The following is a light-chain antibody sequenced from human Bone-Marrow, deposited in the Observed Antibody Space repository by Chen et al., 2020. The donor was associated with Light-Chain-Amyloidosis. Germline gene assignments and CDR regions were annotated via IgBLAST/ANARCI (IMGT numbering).Light chain of an antibody. V-gene: IGLV1-51*01. CDR3: GAWDSSLGIWV. Sequence: QSALTQPPSVSAAPGQKVTISCSGSSSNVGNNYVSRYRQLPGTAPKLLIYNNSKRPSGIPDRFSGSKSGTSATLGITRLQTGDEADYYCGAWDSSLGIWVFGGGTKLTVL. J-gene: IGLJ3*02. CDR1: SSNVGNNY. CDR2: NNS.